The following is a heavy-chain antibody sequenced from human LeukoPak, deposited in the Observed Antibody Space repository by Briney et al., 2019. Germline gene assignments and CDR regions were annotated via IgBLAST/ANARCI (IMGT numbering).Heavy chain of an antibody. J-gene: IGHJ3*02. CDR2: ISWNSGSI. Sequence: GRSLRLSCAAPGFTFDDYAMHWVRQAPGKGLEWVSGISWNSGSIGYADSVKGRFTISRDHAKNSLYLQMNSLRAEDTALYYCAKDSSWGGNDAFDIWGQGTMVTVSS. CDR3: AKDSSWGGNDAFDI. D-gene: IGHD3-16*01. CDR1: GFTFDDYA. V-gene: IGHV3-9*01.